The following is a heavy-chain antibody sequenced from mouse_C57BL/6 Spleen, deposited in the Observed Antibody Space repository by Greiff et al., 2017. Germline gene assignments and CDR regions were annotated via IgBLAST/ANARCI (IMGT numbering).Heavy chain of an antibody. J-gene: IGHJ4*01. D-gene: IGHD6-5*01. Sequence: QVQLKVSGPELVKPGASVKISCKASGYAFSSSWMNWVKQRPGKGLEWIGRIYPGDGDTNYNGKFKGKATLTADKSSSTAYMQLSSLTSEDSAVYFCARPYDYDAMDYWGQGTSVTVSS. CDR3: ARPYDYDAMDY. V-gene: IGHV1-82*01. CDR2: IYPGDGDT. CDR1: GYAFSSSW.